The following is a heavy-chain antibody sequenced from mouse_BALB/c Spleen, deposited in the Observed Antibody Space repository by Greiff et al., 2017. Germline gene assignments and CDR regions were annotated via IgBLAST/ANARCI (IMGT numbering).Heavy chain of an antibody. CDR3: ARGGLERGMDY. J-gene: IGHJ4*01. D-gene: IGHD2-4*01. CDR2: ISYDGSN. Sequence: EVQVVESGPGLVKPSQSLSLTCSVTGYSITSGYYWNWIRQFPGNKLEWMGYISYDGSNNYNPSLKNRFSITRDTSKNQFFLKLNSVTTEDTATYYCARGGLERGMDYWGQGTSVTVSS. V-gene: IGHV3-6*02. CDR1: GYSITSGYY.